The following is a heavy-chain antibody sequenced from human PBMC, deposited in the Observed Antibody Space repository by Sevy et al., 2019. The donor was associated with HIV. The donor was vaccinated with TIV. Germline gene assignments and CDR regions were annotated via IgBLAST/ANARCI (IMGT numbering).Heavy chain of an antibody. CDR3: ARHVDMTTLIGGLYYFDS. CDR2: IYPRDSDT. J-gene: IGHJ4*02. Sequence: GGSLRLSCKASGYKFTTYWIGWARQMPGKGLEWMGMIYPRDSDTRYSPSFQGQVTISADTSINTAYLQWGSLKASDTAMYFCARHVDMTTLIGGLYYFDSWGQGTLVTVSS. CDR1: GYKFTTYW. V-gene: IGHV5-51*01. D-gene: IGHD4-4*01.